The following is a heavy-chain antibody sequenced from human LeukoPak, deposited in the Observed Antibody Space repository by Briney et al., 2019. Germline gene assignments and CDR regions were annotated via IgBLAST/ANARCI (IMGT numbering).Heavy chain of an antibody. J-gene: IGHJ4*02. V-gene: IGHV4-4*08. CDR1: GGFIRNYY. D-gene: IGHD2-2*01. CDR2: IDTSGST. Sequence: SETLSLTCSVPGGFIRNYYWNWIRLPPGRGLEWIGYIDTSGSTNYNPSLKSRVSMSVDTSKNQFSLRLNSVTAADAAIYYCVASANHYYYDHWGPGTLVTVSS. CDR3: VASANHYYYDH.